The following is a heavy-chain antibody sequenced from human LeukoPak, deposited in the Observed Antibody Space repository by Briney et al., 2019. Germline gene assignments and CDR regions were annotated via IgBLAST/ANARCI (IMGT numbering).Heavy chain of an antibody. V-gene: IGHV3-23*01. J-gene: IGHJ4*01. D-gene: IGHD6-19*01. CDR1: GFTFSSYA. CDR2: ISASGGST. CDR3: AKGIGGGYSSGSAFYY. Sequence: GGSLRLSCAASGFTFSSYALNWVRQAPGMGLEWVSSISASGGSTYYADSVKGRFTISRDTSKNTLYLQMNSVRLEDTAVYYCAKGIGGGYSSGSAFYYWGHGTLVTVSS.